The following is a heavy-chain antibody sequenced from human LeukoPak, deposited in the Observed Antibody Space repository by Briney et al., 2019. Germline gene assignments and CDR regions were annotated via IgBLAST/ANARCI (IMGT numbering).Heavy chain of an antibody. CDR2: INSDGSST. Sequence: GGSLRLSCAASGFTFSSYWMHWVRQAPGKGLVWVSRINSDGSSTSYADSVKGRFTISRDNAKNTLYLQMNSLRAEDTAVYYCARGDYYDSSGYNYYYYYMDVWGKGTTVTVSS. CDR3: ARGDYYDSSGYNYYYYYMDV. J-gene: IGHJ6*03. CDR1: GFTFSSYW. D-gene: IGHD3-22*01. V-gene: IGHV3-74*01.